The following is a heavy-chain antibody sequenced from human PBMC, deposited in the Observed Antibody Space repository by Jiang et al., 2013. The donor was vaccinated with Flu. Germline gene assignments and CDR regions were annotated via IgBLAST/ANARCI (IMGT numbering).Heavy chain of an antibody. J-gene: IGHJ2*01. CDR3: ARETTVTSYWYFDL. D-gene: IGHD4-17*01. CDR2: ISGSGGST. Sequence: SAISGSGGSTYYADSVKGRFTISRDNSKNTLYLQMNSLRAEDTAVYYCARETTVTSYWYFDLWGRGTLVTVSS. V-gene: IGHV3-23*01.